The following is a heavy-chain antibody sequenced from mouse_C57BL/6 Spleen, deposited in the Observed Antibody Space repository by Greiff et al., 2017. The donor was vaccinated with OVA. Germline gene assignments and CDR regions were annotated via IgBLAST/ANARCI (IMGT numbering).Heavy chain of an antibody. V-gene: IGHV1-53*01. Sequence: VQLQQPGTELVKPGASVKLSCKASGYTFTSYWMHWVKQRPGPGLEWIGNINPSNGGTNYNEKFKSKATLTVDKSSSTAYMQLSSLTSEDSAVYYCARVGTTVEVDWYFDVWGTGTTVTVSS. D-gene: IGHD1-1*01. CDR3: ARVGTTVEVDWYFDV. J-gene: IGHJ1*03. CDR2: INPSNGGT. CDR1: GYTFTSYW.